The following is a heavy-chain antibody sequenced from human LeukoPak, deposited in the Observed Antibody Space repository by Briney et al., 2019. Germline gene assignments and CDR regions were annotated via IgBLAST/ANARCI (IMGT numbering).Heavy chain of an antibody. Sequence: GGSLRLSCAASGFTFSSYAMSWVRQAPGKGLEWVSAISGSGGSTYYADSVKGRFTISRDNSKNTLYLQMNSLRAEDTAVYYYAKDGYCSGGICYERAETRDTWFDPWGQGTLATVSS. J-gene: IGHJ5*02. CDR2: ISGSGGST. V-gene: IGHV3-23*01. CDR1: GFTFSSYA. CDR3: AKDGYCSGGICYERAETRDTWFDP. D-gene: IGHD2-15*01.